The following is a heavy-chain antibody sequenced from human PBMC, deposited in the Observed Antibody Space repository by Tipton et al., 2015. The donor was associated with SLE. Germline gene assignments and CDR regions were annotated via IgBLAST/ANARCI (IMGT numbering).Heavy chain of an antibody. V-gene: IGHV7-4-1*02. D-gene: IGHD6-19*01. CDR1: GYTFTTYT. CDR2: INTNTGNP. Sequence: QSGAEVKKPGASVKVSCKASGYTFTTYTMNWVRQAPGQGLEWMGWINTNTGNPTYAQGFTGRFVFSLDTSVSTAYLQISSLKAEDTAVYYCASRIAVTGIDYWGQGTLVTVSS. CDR3: ASRIAVTGIDY. J-gene: IGHJ4*02.